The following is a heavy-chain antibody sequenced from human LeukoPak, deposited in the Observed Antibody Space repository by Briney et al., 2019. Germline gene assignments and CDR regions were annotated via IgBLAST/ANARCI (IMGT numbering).Heavy chain of an antibody. CDR3: ARFMGRGYCIGTSCRGDSFDP. V-gene: IGHV4-4*02. J-gene: IGHJ5*02. CDR1: GGSISSNNW. Sequence: SETLSLTCAVSGGSISSNNWWSWVRQPPGKGLEWIGEIYHSGSTNYNPSLKSRVTISVDKSKNQFSLKLSSVTAAGTAVYYCARFMGRGYCIGTSCRGDSFDPWGQGTLVTVSS. D-gene: IGHD2-2*01. CDR2: IYHSGST.